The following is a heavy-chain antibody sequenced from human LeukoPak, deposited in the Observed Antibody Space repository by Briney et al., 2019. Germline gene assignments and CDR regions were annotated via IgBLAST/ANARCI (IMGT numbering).Heavy chain of an antibody. CDR1: GFTFGTYW. CDR3: ARGCGSASCPYSFDY. J-gene: IGHJ4*02. D-gene: IGHD2-2*01. CDR2: IRQDGSEN. V-gene: IGHV3-7*04. Sequence: GGSLRLSCAASGFTFGTYWMSWVRQAPGKGLEWVATIRQDGSENHYVDSVEGRFTVSRDNAKNSLYLQMNSLRAEDTAVYYCARGCGSASCPYSFDYWGQGTLVTFSS.